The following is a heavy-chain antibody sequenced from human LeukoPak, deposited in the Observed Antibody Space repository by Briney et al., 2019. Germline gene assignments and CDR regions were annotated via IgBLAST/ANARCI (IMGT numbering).Heavy chain of an antibody. D-gene: IGHD4-17*01. V-gene: IGHV3-30*18. CDR1: GFTFSSYG. CDR3: AKDFGSISIYGDYGVDY. Sequence: PGGSLRLSCAASGFTFSSYGMHWVRQAPGKGLEWVAVISYDGSNKYYADSVKGRFTISRDNSKNTLYLQMNSLRAEDTAVYYCAKDFGSISIYGDYGVDYWGQGTLVTVSS. J-gene: IGHJ4*02. CDR2: ISYDGSNK.